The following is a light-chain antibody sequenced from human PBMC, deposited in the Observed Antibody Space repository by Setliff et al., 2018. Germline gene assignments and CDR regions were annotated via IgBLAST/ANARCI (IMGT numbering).Light chain of an antibody. V-gene: IGLV2-14*01. Sequence: QSALTQPASVSGSPGQSITISCTGTSSDVGGYNFVSWYQQHPGKAPKLMIYDVSKRPSGVSNRFSGSKSGNTASLTMSGLQAEDEADYYCSSYRSSSTYVFGTGTKVTVL. CDR2: DVS. CDR1: SSDVGGYNF. CDR3: SSYRSSSTYV. J-gene: IGLJ1*01.